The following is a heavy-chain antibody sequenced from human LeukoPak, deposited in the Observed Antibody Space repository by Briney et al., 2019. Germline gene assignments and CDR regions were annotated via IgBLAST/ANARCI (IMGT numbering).Heavy chain of an antibody. J-gene: IGHJ4*02. V-gene: IGHV1-18*01. D-gene: IGHD4-11*01. CDR1: GYTFTSYG. CDR3: ARDPGRSLQTVPYYFDY. Sequence: RASVKVSCKASGYTFTSYGMSWVRQAPGQGLEWMGWISAYNGNTNYAQKLQGRVTMTTDTSTSTAYMELRSLRSDDTAVYYCARDPGRSLQTVPYYFDYWGQGTLVTVSS. CDR2: ISAYNGNT.